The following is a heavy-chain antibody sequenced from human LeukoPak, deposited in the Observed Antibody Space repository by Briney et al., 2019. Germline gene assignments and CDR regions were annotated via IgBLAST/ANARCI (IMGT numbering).Heavy chain of an antibody. D-gene: IGHD2-15*01. J-gene: IGHJ4*02. CDR1: EYSYATYW. Sequence: GESLKISCKGSEYSYATYWIGWVRQMPGQGLEWMGIIFPGDSDTRYSPSFQGQVTISADKSISTAYLQWSSLKASDTAIYYCASEYCSGGNCYFDYWGQGTLVTVSS. CDR3: ASEYCSGGNCYFDY. V-gene: IGHV5-51*01. CDR2: IFPGDSDT.